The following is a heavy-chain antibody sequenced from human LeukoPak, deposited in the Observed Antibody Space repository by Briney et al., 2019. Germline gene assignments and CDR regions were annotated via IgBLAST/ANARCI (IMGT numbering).Heavy chain of an antibody. D-gene: IGHD4-23*01. CDR2: IYSDGITT. J-gene: IGHJ4*02. V-gene: IGHV3-74*01. CDR1: GLTISRDS. CDR3: VPGGGFAY. Sequence: GGSLRLSCAPSGLTISRDSMPWVRQAPGKGLVWVSRIYSDGITTHYAESVKGRFTISRDDAKNTVHLQMNSLRADDTAVYYCVPGGGFAYWGQGSLVTVSS.